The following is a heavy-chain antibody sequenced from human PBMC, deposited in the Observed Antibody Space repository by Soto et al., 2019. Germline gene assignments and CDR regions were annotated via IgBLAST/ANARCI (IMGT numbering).Heavy chain of an antibody. V-gene: IGHV3-30-3*01. Sequence: QVQLVESGGGMVQPGRSLRLSCAASGFTFSSYAMHWVRQAPGKGLEWVAVISYDGSNKYYADSVKGRFTISRDNSKNTLYLQMNSLRAEDTAVYYCARTEEGNTAMVRKNYYYYGMDVWGQGTTVTVSS. J-gene: IGHJ6*02. CDR1: GFTFSSYA. CDR2: ISYDGSNK. D-gene: IGHD5-18*01. CDR3: ARTEEGNTAMVRKNYYYYGMDV.